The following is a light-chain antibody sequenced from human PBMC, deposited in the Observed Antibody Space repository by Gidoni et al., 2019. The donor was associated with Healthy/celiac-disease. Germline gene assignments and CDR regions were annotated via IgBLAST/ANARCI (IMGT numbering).Light chain of an antibody. V-gene: IGKV1-5*03. Sequence: DIQKTQSPSTLSASVGDRITITCRARQSISIWLAWYKQKPGRAPKLLIYKASTLKSGVPSRFSGSGSGTEFTLTISSLQPDDFATYYCQQYNSYWTFGQGTKVEIK. CDR1: QSISIW. CDR2: KAS. CDR3: QQYNSYWT. J-gene: IGKJ1*01.